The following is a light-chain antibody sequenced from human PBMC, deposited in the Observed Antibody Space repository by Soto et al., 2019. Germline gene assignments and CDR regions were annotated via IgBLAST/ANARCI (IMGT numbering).Light chain of an antibody. CDR2: GAS. V-gene: IGKV3-20*01. CDR1: RSVSSTY. J-gene: IGKJ5*01. CDR3: QQFGGSPPVT. Sequence: EIVLTQSPGTLSLSPGDGATLSCRASRSVSSTYLAWYQQRPGKAPRLLIYGASTRASGIPDRFSGGGSGTDFSLTISRLEPEDFAVYFCQQFGGSPPVTFGQGTRLEIK.